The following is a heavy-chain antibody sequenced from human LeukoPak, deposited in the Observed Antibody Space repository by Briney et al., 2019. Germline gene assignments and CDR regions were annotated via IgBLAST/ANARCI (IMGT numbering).Heavy chain of an antibody. CDR2: IYHSGST. CDR3: ARHTRPDYDFWSGLDY. J-gene: IGHJ4*02. Sequence: SETLSLTGTVSGGSISSYYWSWIRQPPGKGLEWIGSIYHSGSTYYNPSLKSRVTISVDTSKNQFSLKLSSVTAADTAVYYCARHTRPDYDFWSGLDYWGQGTLVTVSS. D-gene: IGHD3-3*01. CDR1: GGSISSYY. V-gene: IGHV4-59*08.